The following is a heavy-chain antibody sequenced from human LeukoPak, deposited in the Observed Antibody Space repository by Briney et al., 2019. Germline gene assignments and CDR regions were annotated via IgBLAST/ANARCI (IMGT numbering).Heavy chain of an antibody. D-gene: IGHD3-22*01. CDR3: ASSSSGHYPRIGRNYFDY. CDR1: GGSISSGGYS. Sequence: PSQTLSLTCAVSGGSISSGGYSWSWIRQPPWKGLEWIGYIYYSGSTCYNPSLKSRVTISVDTSKNQFSLKLSSVTAADTAVYYCASSSSGHYPRIGRNYFDYWGQGTLVTVSS. J-gene: IGHJ4*02. V-gene: IGHV4-30-4*07. CDR2: IYYSGST.